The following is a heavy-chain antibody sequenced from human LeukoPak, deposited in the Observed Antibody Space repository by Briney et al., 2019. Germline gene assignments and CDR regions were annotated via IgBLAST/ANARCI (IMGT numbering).Heavy chain of an antibody. CDR1: GGSISNYY. CDR3: ARHSRPDYDFWSGYYSIYYYGMDV. CDR2: IFHNGYT. V-gene: IGHV4-59*08. D-gene: IGHD3-3*01. J-gene: IGHJ6*02. Sequence: SETLSLTCSVSGGSISNYYWTWIRQPPGTGLEYIGYIFHNGYTNYSPSFKSRLTISVDTSKNQFSLKLSSLTAADTAVYYCARHSRPDYDFWSGYYSIYYYGMDVWGQGTTVTVSS.